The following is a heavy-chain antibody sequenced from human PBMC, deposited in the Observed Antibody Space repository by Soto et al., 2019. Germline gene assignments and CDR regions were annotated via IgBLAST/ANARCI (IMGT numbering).Heavy chain of an antibody. CDR2: IWYDGSNK. D-gene: IGHD3-10*01. Sequence: LRLSCAASGFTFSSYGMHWVRQAPGKGLEWVAVIWYDGSNKYYADSVKGRFTISRDNSKNTLYLQMNSLRAEDTAVYYCARELETYYYGSGSYSSASGEYYYYYGMDVWGQGT. J-gene: IGHJ6*02. V-gene: IGHV3-33*01. CDR1: GFTFSSYG. CDR3: ARELETYYYGSGSYSSASGEYYYYYGMDV.